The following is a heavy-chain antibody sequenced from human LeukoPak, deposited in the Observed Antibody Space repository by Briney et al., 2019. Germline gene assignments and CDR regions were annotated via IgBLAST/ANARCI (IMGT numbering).Heavy chain of an antibody. Sequence: QPGGSLRLSCAASGFTFSSYEMNWVRQAPGKGLEWVSYISSSGSTIYYADSVKGRFTISRDNAKNSLYLQMNSLRAEDTAVYYCARHNYYGSGRLYYYYYMDVWGKGTTVTISS. J-gene: IGHJ6*03. CDR3: ARHNYYGSGRLYYYYYMDV. CDR2: ISSSGSTI. CDR1: GFTFSSYE. D-gene: IGHD3-10*01. V-gene: IGHV3-48*03.